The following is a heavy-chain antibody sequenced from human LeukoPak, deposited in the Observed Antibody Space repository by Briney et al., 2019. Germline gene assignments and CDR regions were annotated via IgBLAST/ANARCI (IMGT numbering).Heavy chain of an antibody. CDR2: ISAYNGNT. Sequence: ASVKVSCKASGYTFTSYGISWVRQAPGQGLEWMGWISAYNGNTNYAQKLQGRVTMTTDTSTSTPYMELRSLRSDDTAVYYCARDLGDKRTDAFDIWGQGTMVTVSS. CDR3: ARDLGDKRTDAFDI. CDR1: GYTFTSYG. V-gene: IGHV1-18*01. J-gene: IGHJ3*02. D-gene: IGHD2-21*01.